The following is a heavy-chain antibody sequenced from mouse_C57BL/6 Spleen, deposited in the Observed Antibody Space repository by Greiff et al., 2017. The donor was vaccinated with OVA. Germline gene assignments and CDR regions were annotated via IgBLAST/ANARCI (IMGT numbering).Heavy chain of an antibody. Sequence: VQLQQSGAELVMPGASVKLSCKASGYTFTSYWMHWVKQRPGQGLEWIGEIDPSDSYTNYNQKFKGKATLTVDTSSSTAYMQLSSLTSEDSAVYYCARAIVTTIDYWGQGTTLTVSS. CDR1: GYTFTSYW. J-gene: IGHJ2*01. CDR2: IDPSDSYT. V-gene: IGHV1-69*01. CDR3: ARAIVTTIDY. D-gene: IGHD2-5*01.